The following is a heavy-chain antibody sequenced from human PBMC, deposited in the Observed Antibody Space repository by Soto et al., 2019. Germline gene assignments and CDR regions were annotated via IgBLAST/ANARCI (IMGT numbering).Heavy chain of an antibody. CDR3: ARQLDLYNRFDP. J-gene: IGHJ5*02. D-gene: IGHD2-2*02. V-gene: IGHV4-39*01. Sequence: SETLSLTCTVSGGSIDSTNYFWGWIRQPPGKGLEWIATIYNSGGTYYSPSLKSRVTISVDTSNNQFSLRLNSVTVADTAVYYCARQLDLYNRFDPWGQGTLVTVSS. CDR1: GGSIDSTNYF. CDR2: IYNSGGT.